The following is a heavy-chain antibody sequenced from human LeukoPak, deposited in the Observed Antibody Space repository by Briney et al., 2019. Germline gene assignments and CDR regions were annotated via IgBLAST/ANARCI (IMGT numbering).Heavy chain of an antibody. CDR2: INTDGSST. J-gene: IGHJ3*02. V-gene: IGHV3-74*01. Sequence: GGSLRLSCAASGFTFSNYWMHWVRQAPGKGLVWVSRINTDGSSTSYVDSVKGRFTISRDNAKRSVYLQMNSLGVEDTAVYYCARDIHSVAFDIWGQGTTVTVSS. CDR3: ARDIHSVAFDI. CDR1: GFTFSNYW.